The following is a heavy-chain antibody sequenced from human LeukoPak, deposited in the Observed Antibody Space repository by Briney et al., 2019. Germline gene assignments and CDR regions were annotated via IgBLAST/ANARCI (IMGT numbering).Heavy chain of an antibody. J-gene: IGHJ5*02. D-gene: IGHD6-13*01. CDR3: ARDGAGDSSSWYWGSLYNWFDP. V-gene: IGHV4-38-2*02. CDR2: IYHSGST. CDR1: GYSISSGYY. Sequence: SETLSLTCTVSGYSISSGYYWGWIRQPPGKGLEWIGSIYHSGSTYYNPSLKSRVTMSVDTSKNQFSLKLSSVTAADTAVYYCARDGAGDSSSWYWGSLYNWFDPWGQGTLVTVSS.